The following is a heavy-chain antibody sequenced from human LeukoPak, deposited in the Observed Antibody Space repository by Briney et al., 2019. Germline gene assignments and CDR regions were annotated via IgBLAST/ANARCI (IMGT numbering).Heavy chain of an antibody. D-gene: IGHD3-10*01. CDR3: ATRRFGELTY. CDR2: LYHGGST. V-gene: IGHV3-66*01. J-gene: IGHJ4*02. Sequence: GGSLRLSCVGSGVIVRSNYMTWVRQAPGKGLEWVSILYHGGSTYYADSVRGRFSISRDTSKNTLYLQMNSLRVEDTAVYYCATRRFGELTYWGQGTLVTVSS. CDR1: GVIVRSNY.